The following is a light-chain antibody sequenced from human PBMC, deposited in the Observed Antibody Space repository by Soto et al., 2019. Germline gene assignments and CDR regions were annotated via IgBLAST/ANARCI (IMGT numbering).Light chain of an antibody. V-gene: IGLV1-44*01. CDR1: SSNIGRDT. J-gene: IGLJ7*01. CDR3: ASWDGSLNGWV. Sequence: QAVVTQPPSASGTPGQRVTISCSGSSSNIGRDTVNWYQQLPGTAPKLLIYSTSQRPSGVPDRFSGSKSGTSASLAISGLQSEDEADYYCASWDGSLNGWVFGGGTQLTVL. CDR2: STS.